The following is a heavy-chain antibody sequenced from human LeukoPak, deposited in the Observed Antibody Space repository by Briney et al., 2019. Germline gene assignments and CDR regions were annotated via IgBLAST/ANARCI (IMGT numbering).Heavy chain of an antibody. D-gene: IGHD1-26*01. CDR2: IGTAGDT. J-gene: IGHJ4*02. CDR1: GFTFSNYD. Sequence: GSLRLSCAASGFTFSNYDMHWVRQATGKGLEWVSAIGTAGDTYYPGSVRGRFTMSRENAKNSLYLQMNSLTAGDTAVYYCARGANTHFDYWGQGILVTVSS. CDR3: ARGANTHFDY. V-gene: IGHV3-13*04.